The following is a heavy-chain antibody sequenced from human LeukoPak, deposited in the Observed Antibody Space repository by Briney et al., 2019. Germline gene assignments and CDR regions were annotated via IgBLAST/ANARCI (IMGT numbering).Heavy chain of an antibody. Sequence: PSETLSLTCTVSGGSISSSSYYWGWIRQPPGKGLEWIGSIYYSGSTYYNPSLKSRVTISVDTSKNQFSLKLSSVTAADTAVYYCARELYSSSLDWGQGTLVTVSS. J-gene: IGHJ4*02. CDR2: IYYSGST. CDR1: GGSISSSSYY. D-gene: IGHD6-6*01. V-gene: IGHV4-39*07. CDR3: ARELYSSSLD.